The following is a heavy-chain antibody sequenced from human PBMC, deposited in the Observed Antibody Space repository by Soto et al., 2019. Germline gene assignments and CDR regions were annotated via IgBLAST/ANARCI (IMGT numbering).Heavy chain of an antibody. V-gene: IGHV4-39*01. CDR2: FYSGST. D-gene: IGHD6-13*01. J-gene: IGHJ5*02. CDR3: ATTRCIAVGGSFDH. Sequence: SETLSLTCIVSAASISSRSSYWGWLRQPPGKGLEWDGTFYSGSTSNNPSLKIRVTISVDTSKNQFSLKLSSGPAEDTAIYYCATTRCIAVGGSFDHWGQGTLGTVSS. CDR1: AASISSRSSY.